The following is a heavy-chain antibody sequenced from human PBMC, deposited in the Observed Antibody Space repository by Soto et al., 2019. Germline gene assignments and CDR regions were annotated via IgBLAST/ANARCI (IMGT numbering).Heavy chain of an antibody. CDR1: GFTFSRSW. D-gene: IGHD6-13*01. Sequence: GGSLRLSCVASGFTFSRSWMSWVRQAPGTGPEWVANINEEGSVKYYVDSVKGRFIISRDNARNSLYLQLNGLSDEDTAMYYCVMSGGVAAASTNCWGQGTLVTVSS. V-gene: IGHV3-7*01. J-gene: IGHJ4*02. CDR3: VMSGGVAAASTNC. CDR2: INEEGSVK.